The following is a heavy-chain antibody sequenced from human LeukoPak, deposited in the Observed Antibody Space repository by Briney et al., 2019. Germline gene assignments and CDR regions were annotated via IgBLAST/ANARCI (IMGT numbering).Heavy chain of an antibody. CDR3: AATGPAYGPSYGMDV. Sequence: VASVKVSCKASGFTFTSSAMQWVRQARGQRLEWIGWIVVGSGNTNYAQKFQERVTITRDMSTSTAYMELSSLRSEDTAVYYCAATGPAYGPSYGMDVWGQGTTVTVSS. V-gene: IGHV1-58*02. CDR1: GFTFTSSA. CDR2: IVVGSGNT. D-gene: IGHD1-1*01. J-gene: IGHJ6*02.